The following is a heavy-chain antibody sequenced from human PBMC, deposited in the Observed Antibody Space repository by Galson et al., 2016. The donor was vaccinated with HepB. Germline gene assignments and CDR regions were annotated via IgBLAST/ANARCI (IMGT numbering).Heavy chain of an antibody. CDR1: GFPFGSSW. Sequence: SLRLSCAASGFPFGSSWMSWVRQAPGEGLQWVANIKHDGSEKYYVDSVKGRFTISRDNAKKSLFLQMNSLRDEDTAVYYCVRGQGVSDGWGQGTLVTVSS. D-gene: IGHD3-16*01. CDR2: IKHDGSEK. J-gene: IGHJ4*02. V-gene: IGHV3-7*03. CDR3: VRGQGVSDG.